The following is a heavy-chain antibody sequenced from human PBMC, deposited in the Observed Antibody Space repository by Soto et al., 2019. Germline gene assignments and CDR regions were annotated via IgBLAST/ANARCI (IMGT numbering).Heavy chain of an antibody. Sequence: PSETLSLTCTVSGGSISSYYWSWIRQPPGKGLEWIGYIYYSGSTNYNPSLKSRVTISVDTSKNQFSLKLSSVTAADTAVYYCAREGIAAAGTDYYYYMDVWGKGTTVTVSS. CDR2: IYYSGST. CDR3: AREGIAAAGTDYYYYMDV. J-gene: IGHJ6*03. D-gene: IGHD6-13*01. CDR1: GGSISSYY. V-gene: IGHV4-59*13.